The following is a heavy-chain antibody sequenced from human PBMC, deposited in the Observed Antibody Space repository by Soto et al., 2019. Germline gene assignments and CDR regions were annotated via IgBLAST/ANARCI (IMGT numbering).Heavy chain of an antibody. Sequence: QEQLVESGGDVVQPGRSLTLSCAASGFTVSANAMHWVRQAPGKGLEWVAVIAYDGTIKIYRDSVKGRFTISRDDSKSTLYLQMNSLRPEDPAVYYCARDKIKGAPDYLDSWGQGTLVTVSS. J-gene: IGHJ4*02. V-gene: IGHV3-30-3*01. CDR1: GFTVSANA. CDR3: ARDKIKGAPDYLDS. D-gene: IGHD1-26*01. CDR2: IAYDGTIK.